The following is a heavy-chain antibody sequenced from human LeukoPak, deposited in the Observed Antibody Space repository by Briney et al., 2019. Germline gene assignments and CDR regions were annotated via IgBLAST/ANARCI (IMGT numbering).Heavy chain of an antibody. CDR1: GGSFSGYY. Sequence: SETLSLTCAVYGGSFSGYYWSWIRQPPGKGLEWIGEINHSGSTNYNPSLKSRVTISVDTSKNQFSLKLSSVTAADTAVYYYARTARYGYQYYFDYWGQGTLVTVSS. D-gene: IGHD3-16*02. CDR3: ARTARYGYQYYFDY. V-gene: IGHV4-34*01. CDR2: INHSGST. J-gene: IGHJ4*02.